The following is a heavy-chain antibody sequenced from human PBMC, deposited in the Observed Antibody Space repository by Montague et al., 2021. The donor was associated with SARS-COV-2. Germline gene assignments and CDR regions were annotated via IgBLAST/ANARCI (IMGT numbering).Heavy chain of an antibody. J-gene: IGHJ6*02. D-gene: IGHD1-1*01. CDR3: TSGREGNYNVIDV. Sequence: CAISGDSVSSNSATWNWVRQSPSRGLEWLGRTYYRSKRYNDYAVSVRGRGTSNPDTSKNQFSLQLNSVTPEDTAIYYCTSGREGNYNVIDVWGQGTTVTVSS. CDR2: TYYRSKRYN. V-gene: IGHV6-1*01. CDR1: GDSVSSNSAT.